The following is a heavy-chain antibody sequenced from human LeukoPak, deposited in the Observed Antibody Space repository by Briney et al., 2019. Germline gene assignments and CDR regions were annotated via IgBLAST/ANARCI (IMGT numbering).Heavy chain of an antibody. CDR3: AKESPVAATGRSWFDP. D-gene: IGHD6-13*01. CDR2: ITGSGCNT. V-gene: IGHV3-23*01. Sequence: GGSLRLSCAASGFTFSSYAMSWVRQAPGKGLEWVSTITGSGCNTYYADSVKGRFTISRDNSKNTLYLQMNSLRAEDTAIYYCAKESPVAATGRSWFDPWGQGTLVTVSS. J-gene: IGHJ5*02. CDR1: GFTFSSYA.